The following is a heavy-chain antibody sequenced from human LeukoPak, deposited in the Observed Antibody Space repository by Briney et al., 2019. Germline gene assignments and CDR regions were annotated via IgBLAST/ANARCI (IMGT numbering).Heavy chain of an antibody. V-gene: IGHV3-48*01. Sequence: GGSLRLSCAASGFTFSSYSMNWVRQAPGKGLEWVAYISSSSSTIYYADSVKGRFTISRDNAKNSLYLQMNSLRAEDTAVYYCAKGQRIAVAGNFDYWGQGTLVTVSS. CDR1: GFTFSSYS. D-gene: IGHD6-19*01. CDR3: AKGQRIAVAGNFDY. J-gene: IGHJ4*02. CDR2: ISSSSSTI.